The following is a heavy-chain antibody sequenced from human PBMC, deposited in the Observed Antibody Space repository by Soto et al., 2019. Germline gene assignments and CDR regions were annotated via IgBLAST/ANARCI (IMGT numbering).Heavy chain of an antibody. D-gene: IGHD6-19*01. Sequence: EVQLVESGGGLVQPGGSLRLSCAASGFTFSSYDMHWVRQATGKGLEWVSAIGTAGDTYYPGSVKGRFTISRENAKNSLYLQMNSLRAGDTAVYYCPRGRPSSGWYGYHYYGIDFWGQGTTVTVSS. CDR3: PRGRPSSGWYGYHYYGIDF. V-gene: IGHV3-13*01. CDR1: GFTFSSYD. CDR2: IGTAGDT. J-gene: IGHJ6*02.